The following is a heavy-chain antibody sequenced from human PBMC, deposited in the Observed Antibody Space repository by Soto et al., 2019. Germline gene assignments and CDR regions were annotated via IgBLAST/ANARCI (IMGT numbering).Heavy chain of an antibody. J-gene: IGHJ6*02. CDR3: AKDSSYNYYGMDV. CDR2: ISYDGSNK. V-gene: IGHV3-30*18. CDR1: GFTFSSYG. Sequence: GGSLRLSCAASGFTFSSYGMHWVRQAPGKGLEWVAIISYDGSNKHYADSVKGRFTISRDNSKNTLYLQMNSLRAEDTAVYYCAKDSSYNYYGMDVWGQGTTVTVSS. D-gene: IGHD3-22*01.